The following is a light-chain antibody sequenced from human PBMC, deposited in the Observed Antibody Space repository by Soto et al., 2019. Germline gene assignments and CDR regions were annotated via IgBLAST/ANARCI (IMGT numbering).Light chain of an antibody. J-gene: IGLJ2*01. V-gene: IGLV1-51*01. CDR2: DNN. Sequence: QSVLTQPPSVSAAPGQKVTISCSGSSSNIGNNYVSWYQQLPGTAPKLLIYDNNVRPSGIPDRFSGSKSGTSATLDITGLQTGDEAYYYCGTWDNSLSAVFCGGTKVTVL. CDR3: GTWDNSLSAV. CDR1: SSNIGNNY.